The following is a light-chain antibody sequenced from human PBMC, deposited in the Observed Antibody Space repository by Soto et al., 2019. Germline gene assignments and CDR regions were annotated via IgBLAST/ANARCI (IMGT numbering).Light chain of an antibody. V-gene: IGKV3-11*01. CDR2: DAS. Sequence: EIVLTQSPGTLSLSPGERATLSCRASQSVSIYLAWYQQKPGQAPRLLIYDASNRATGIPARFSGSGSGTDFTLTISSLEPEDFAVYYCQQRSNWPRTWTFGQGTKVDIK. CDR1: QSVSIY. CDR3: QQRSNWPRTWT. J-gene: IGKJ1*01.